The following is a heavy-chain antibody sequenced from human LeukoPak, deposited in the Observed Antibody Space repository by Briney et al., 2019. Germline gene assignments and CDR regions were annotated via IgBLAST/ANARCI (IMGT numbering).Heavy chain of an antibody. CDR2: ITTTFYT. V-gene: IGHV3-21*01. Sequence: GGSLRLSCAASGFTFSSYSFNWVRQVPGKGLEWVSSITTTFYTYYTDSVKGRFTISRDNAKNSLYLQMISLRAEDTAVYYCAKDLIDYYDSSGSFDYWGQGTLVTVSS. CDR3: AKDLIDYYDSSGSFDY. J-gene: IGHJ4*02. D-gene: IGHD3-22*01. CDR1: GFTFSSYS.